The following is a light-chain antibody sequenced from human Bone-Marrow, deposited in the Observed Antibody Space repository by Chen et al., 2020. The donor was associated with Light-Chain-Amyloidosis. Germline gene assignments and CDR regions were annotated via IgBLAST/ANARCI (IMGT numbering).Light chain of an antibody. CDR1: NIGSTS. CDR3: QVWDRSSDRPV. V-gene: IGLV3-21*02. CDR2: DDS. J-gene: IGLJ3*02. Sequence: SYVLTQPSSVSVAPGQTATIACGGNNIGSTSVHWYQQTPGQAPLLVVYDDSDRPSGIPERLCGANSGNTATLTLSRGEAGDEADYYWQVWDRSSDRPVFGGGTKLTVL.